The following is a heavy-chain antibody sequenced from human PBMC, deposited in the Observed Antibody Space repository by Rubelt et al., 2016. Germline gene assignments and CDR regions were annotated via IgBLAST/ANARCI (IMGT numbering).Heavy chain of an antibody. Sequence: QVQLVQSGAEVKKPGASVKVSCKASGYTFTSYAMHWVRQAPGQRLEWMGWINPNSGGTNYAQKFQGRVTMTRDTSISTAYMELSRLRPDDTAVYYCARGAGGRYFDWYDAFDIWGQGTMVTVSS. J-gene: IGHJ3*02. V-gene: IGHV1-2*02. CDR3: ARGAGGRYFDWYDAFDI. CDR1: GYTFTSYA. D-gene: IGHD3-9*01. CDR2: INPNSGGT.